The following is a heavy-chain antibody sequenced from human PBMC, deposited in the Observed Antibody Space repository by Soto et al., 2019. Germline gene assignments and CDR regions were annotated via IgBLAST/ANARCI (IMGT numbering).Heavy chain of an antibody. D-gene: IGHD3-9*01. Sequence: QVQLVESGGSVVQPGRSLRLSCAASGFTFSSYCMHWVRQAPGKGLEWVAGISYDGSNKYYADSVKGRFTISRDNSKNTLYLQMNSLRAEDTAVYYCAKGVRYFDSRAWFDPWGQGTLVTVSS. CDR2: ISYDGSNK. J-gene: IGHJ5*02. V-gene: IGHV3-30*18. CDR1: GFTFSSYC. CDR3: AKGVRYFDSRAWFDP.